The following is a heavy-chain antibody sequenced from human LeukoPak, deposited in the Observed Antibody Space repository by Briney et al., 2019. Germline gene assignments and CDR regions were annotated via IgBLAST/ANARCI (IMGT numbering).Heavy chain of an antibody. J-gene: IGHJ4*02. D-gene: IGHD3-10*01. CDR3: ASFGAYFDY. CDR2: IYHSGST. CDR1: GYSISSGYY. V-gene: IGHV4-38-2*02. Sequence: SETLSLTCTVSGYSISSGYYWGWIRQPPGKGLEWIGSIYHSGSTYYNPSLKSRVTISVDTSKNQLSLKLSSVTAADTAVYYCASFGAYFDYWGQGTLVTVSS.